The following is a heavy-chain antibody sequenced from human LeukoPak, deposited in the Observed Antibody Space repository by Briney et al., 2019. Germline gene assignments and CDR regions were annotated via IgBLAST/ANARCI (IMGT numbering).Heavy chain of an antibody. D-gene: IGHD3-10*01. CDR2: INYSGST. J-gene: IGHJ3*02. V-gene: IGHV4-59*12. Sequence: SETLSLICTVSGGSTSSYYWSWIRQSPGKGLEWIGYINYSGSTNYNPSLKSRVTISLDTSRNQFSLKLNSVTAADTAVYYCAKSNGYGLIDIWGQGTMVTVSS. CDR3: AKSNGYGLIDI. CDR1: GGSTSSYY.